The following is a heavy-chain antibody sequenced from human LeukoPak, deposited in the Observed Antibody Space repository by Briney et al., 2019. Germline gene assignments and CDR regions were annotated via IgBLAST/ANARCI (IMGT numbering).Heavy chain of an antibody. CDR1: GGSISSGGYY. CDR2: IYYSGST. V-gene: IGHV4-31*03. Sequence: SQTLSLTCTVSGGSISSGGYYWSWLRQHPGKGGEWVGYIYYSGSTYYNPSLKSRVTISVDTSKNQFSLKLSSVTAADTAVYYCARGDFYRYYFDYWGQGTLVTVSS. D-gene: IGHD2/OR15-2a*01. CDR3: ARGDFYRYYFDY. J-gene: IGHJ4*02.